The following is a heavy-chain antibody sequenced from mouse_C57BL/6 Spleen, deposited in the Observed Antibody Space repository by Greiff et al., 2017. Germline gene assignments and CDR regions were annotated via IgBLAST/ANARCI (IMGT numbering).Heavy chain of an antibody. V-gene: IGHV1-26*01. Sequence: VQLQQSEPELVKPGASVKISCKASGYTFTDYTMHWVKQSHGKSLEWIGDINPNNGGTSYNQKFKGKATLTVDKSSSTAYMELSSLTSEDSAFDYWASYYYGSPDYWGQGTTLTVSS. CDR3: ASYYYGSPDY. CDR2: INPNNGGT. D-gene: IGHD1-1*01. J-gene: IGHJ2*01. CDR1: GYTFTDYT.